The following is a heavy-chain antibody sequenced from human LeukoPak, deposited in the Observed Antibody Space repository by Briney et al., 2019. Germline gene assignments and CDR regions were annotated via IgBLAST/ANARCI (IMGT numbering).Heavy chain of an antibody. D-gene: IGHD7-27*01. CDR2: IFYTRTT. CDR1: GGSISIARDAYF. V-gene: IGHV4-39*02. Sequence: SETLSLTCTVSGGSISIARDAYFWAWIRQPPGKGLEWIGNIFYTRTTNYSPSLKCRVTMSVDPSNFHFSLCLASVTAADTAVYFCARTHRYTGTDYWGQGTRVIVSS. J-gene: IGHJ4*02. CDR3: ARTHRYTGTDY.